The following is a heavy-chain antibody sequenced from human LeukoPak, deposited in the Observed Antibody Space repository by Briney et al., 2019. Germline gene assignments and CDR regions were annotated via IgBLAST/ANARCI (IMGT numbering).Heavy chain of an antibody. CDR2: ISSSSSTI. CDR3: ARELRNYYDSSGYYVKRFDP. V-gene: IGHV3-48*04. J-gene: IGHJ5*02. CDR1: GFNFSSYS. Sequence: GGSLRLSCAASGFNFSSYSMNWVRQAPGKGLERVPYISSSSSTIYYADSVKGRFTISRDNAKNSLYLQMNSLRAEDTAVYYCARELRNYYDSSGYYVKRFDPWGQGTLVTVSS. D-gene: IGHD3-22*01.